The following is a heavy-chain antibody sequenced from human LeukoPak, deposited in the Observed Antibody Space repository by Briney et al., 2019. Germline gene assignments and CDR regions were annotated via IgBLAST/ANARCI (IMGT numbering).Heavy chain of an antibody. J-gene: IGHJ4*02. V-gene: IGHV4-34*01. CDR3: ARGPGRYNSGWFVY. D-gene: IGHD6-19*01. CDR1: GGPFSGFY. Sequence: SEALSLTCSVQGGPFSGFYWTWLRQTPGKGLEWIGEINHRGVTIYNPSLKSRVSISEDPSENQFSLQLSSVTAADTAVYYCARGPGRYNSGWFVYWGQGTLVTVSA. CDR2: INHRGVT.